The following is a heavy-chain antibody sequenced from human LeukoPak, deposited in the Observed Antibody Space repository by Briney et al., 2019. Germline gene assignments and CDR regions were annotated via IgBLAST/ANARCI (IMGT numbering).Heavy chain of an antibody. J-gene: IGHJ5*02. CDR1: GGTFSSYA. CDR3: AREGTYYDILGPFDP. CDR2: IIPIFGTA. Sequence: ASVKVSCKASGGTFSSYANSWVRQAPGQGLEWMGGIIPIFGTANYAQKFQGRVTITADKSTSTAYMELSSLRSEDTAVYYCAREGTYYDILGPFDPWGQGTLVTVSS. D-gene: IGHD3-9*01. V-gene: IGHV1-69*06.